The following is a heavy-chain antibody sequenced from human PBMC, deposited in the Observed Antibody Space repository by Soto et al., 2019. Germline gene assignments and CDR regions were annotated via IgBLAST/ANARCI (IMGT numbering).Heavy chain of an antibody. V-gene: IGHV4-34*01. D-gene: IGHD3-3*01. CDR3: AREGDFWSGFWYYGMDV. J-gene: IGHJ6*02. Sequence: PSETLSLTCAVYGGSFSGDYWSWVRQPPGKGLEWIGEINHSGSTNYNPSLKSRVTISVDTSKNQFSLKLSSVTAADTAVYYCAREGDFWSGFWYYGMDVWGQGTTVTVSS. CDR1: GGSFSGDY. CDR2: INHSGST.